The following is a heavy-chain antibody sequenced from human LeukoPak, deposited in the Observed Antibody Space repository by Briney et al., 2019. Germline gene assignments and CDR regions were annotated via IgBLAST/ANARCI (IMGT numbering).Heavy chain of an antibody. CDR2: IYNDGST. V-gene: IGHV3-66*01. J-gene: IGHJ4*02. CDR1: GFTVSSNY. CDR3: ARGYSSPDY. Sequence: PGGSLRLSCAASGFTVSSNYMSWVRQAPGQGLEWVSVIYNDGSTFYADSARGRFTVSRDNSKNTLYLQMNSLRAEDTAVYYCARGYSSPDYWGQGTLVTVSS. D-gene: IGHD6-13*01.